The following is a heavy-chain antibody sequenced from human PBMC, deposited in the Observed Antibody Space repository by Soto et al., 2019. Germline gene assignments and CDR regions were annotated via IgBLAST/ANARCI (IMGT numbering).Heavy chain of an antibody. CDR3: VRAREEENDF. CDR2: INSDGSTT. V-gene: IGHV3-74*01. Sequence: GGSLRLSCAASGFTFSSYWMHWVRQAPGKGRVWVSRINSDGSTTNYADSVKGRFTGSRGNAKSTLWLQMNSLRAEDTAVYYCVRAREEENDFWGQGALVTVAS. CDR1: GFTFSSYW. J-gene: IGHJ4*02.